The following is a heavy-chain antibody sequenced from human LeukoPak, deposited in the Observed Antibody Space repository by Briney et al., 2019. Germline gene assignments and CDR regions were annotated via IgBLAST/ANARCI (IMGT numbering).Heavy chain of an antibody. CDR1: GFTFSGSA. CDR2: IRSKANTYAT. Sequence: GGSLRLSCAASGFTFSGSAMHWVRQASGKGLEWVRRIRSKANTYATAYAASVKGRFTISRDDSKNTAYLQMNSLKTEDTAVYYCARSTGDSTRNWFDPWGQGTLVTVSS. J-gene: IGHJ5*02. CDR3: ARSTGDSTRNWFDP. V-gene: IGHV3-73*01. D-gene: IGHD2-21*02.